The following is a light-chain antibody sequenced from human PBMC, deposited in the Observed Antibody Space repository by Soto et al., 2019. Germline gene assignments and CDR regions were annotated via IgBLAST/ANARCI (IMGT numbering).Light chain of an antibody. CDR3: QQYGNTPPT. J-gene: IGKJ2*01. Sequence: EIVLTQSPGTLSLSPGERATLSCRASQSVGSTYLAWYQRKAGQAPRLLIFAASIRATGVPDRFSGSGSGTCFTLTSSRLEPEDFALYYCQQYGNTPPTFGQGTKLEIK. CDR2: AAS. CDR1: QSVGSTY. V-gene: IGKV3-20*01.